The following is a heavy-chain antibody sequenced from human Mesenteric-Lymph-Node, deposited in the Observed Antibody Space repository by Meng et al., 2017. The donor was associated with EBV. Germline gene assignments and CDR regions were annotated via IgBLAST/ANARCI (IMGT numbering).Heavy chain of an antibody. CDR2: IIPFMGRA. D-gene: IGHD3-10*01. J-gene: IGHJ4*02. V-gene: IGHV1-69*06. Sequence: QVELVQSGGEVKKPGSSVKVSCKASGGTFNIYSLSWLRQAPGQGPEWMGGIIPFMGRADYAQKFQGRVTITADKSTSTTYMELSSLRSEDTAVYFCATYYFGSGKFYFDNWGQGTLVTVSS. CDR1: GGTFNIYS. CDR3: ATYYFGSGKFYFDN.